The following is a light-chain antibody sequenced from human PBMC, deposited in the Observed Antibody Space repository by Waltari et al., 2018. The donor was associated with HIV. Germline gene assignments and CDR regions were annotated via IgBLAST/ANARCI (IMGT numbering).Light chain of an antibody. CDR1: QDISNY. J-gene: IGKJ3*01. CDR3: QQYDNLPFT. CDR2: DAS. Sequence: DIQMTQSPSSLSASVGDRVTITCQASQDISNYLNWYQQKPGKAPKLLIYDASNLETGVPSRFSGSGSETDFTFTISILQPEDIATYYCQQYDNLPFTFGPGTKVDIK. V-gene: IGKV1-33*01.